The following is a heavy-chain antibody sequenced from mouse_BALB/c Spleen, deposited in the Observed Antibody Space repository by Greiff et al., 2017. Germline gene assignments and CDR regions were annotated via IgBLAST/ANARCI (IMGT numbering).Heavy chain of an antibody. CDR1: GFTFSSFG. J-gene: IGHJ2*01. V-gene: IGHV5-17*02. CDR3: ARDGGGY. Sequence: DVQLVESGGGLVQPGGSRKLSCAASGFTFSSFGMHWVRQAPEKGLEWVAYISSGSSTIYYADTVKGRFTISRDNPKNTLFLQMTSLRSEDTAIYYCARDGGGYWGQGTTLTVSS. CDR2: ISSGSSTI.